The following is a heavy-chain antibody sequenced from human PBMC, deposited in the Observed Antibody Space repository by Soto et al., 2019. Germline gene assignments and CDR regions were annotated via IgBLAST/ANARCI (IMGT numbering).Heavy chain of an antibody. CDR1: GFTFSSYW. Sequence: EVQLVESGGGLVQPGGSLRLSCAASGFTFSSYWMSWVRQAPGKGLAWVANIKQDGSEKYYVDSVKGRFTISRDNAKNSLYLQMNSLRAEDTAVYYCARVVPAGTIFGVVQYGMDVWGQGTTVTVSS. V-gene: IGHV3-7*05. J-gene: IGHJ6*02. CDR3: ARVVPAGTIFGVVQYGMDV. CDR2: IKQDGSEK. D-gene: IGHD3-3*01.